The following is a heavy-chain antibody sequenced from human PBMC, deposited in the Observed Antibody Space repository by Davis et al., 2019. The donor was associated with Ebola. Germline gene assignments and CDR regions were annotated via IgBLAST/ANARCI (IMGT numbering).Heavy chain of an antibody. V-gene: IGHV1-18*01. Sequence: ASVKVSCKTSGYTFTNYVLTWVRQAPGQGLEWVGWISTTNGITNYAQKIQGRVTMTTDTSTSTAYMELRSLRSDDTAVYYCARGGGSTQSGIDYWGQGSLVTVSS. D-gene: IGHD3-10*01. CDR3: ARGGGSTQSGIDY. CDR1: GYTFTNYV. CDR2: ISTTNGIT. J-gene: IGHJ4*02.